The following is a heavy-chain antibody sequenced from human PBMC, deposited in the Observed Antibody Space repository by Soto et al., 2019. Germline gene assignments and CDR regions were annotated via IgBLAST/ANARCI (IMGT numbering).Heavy chain of an antibody. CDR3: ARPIVAAAFDY. J-gene: IGHJ4*02. CDR2: IYYSGST. V-gene: IGHV4-39*01. D-gene: IGHD6-13*01. CDR1: GGSISGSSYY. Sequence: ESLSLTCTVSGGSISGSSYYCGWILQPPGNGLEWIGSIYYSGSTYYNPSLKSRVTISVDTSKNQFSLKLSSVTAADTAVYYCARPIVAAAFDYWGLGTLVTVSS.